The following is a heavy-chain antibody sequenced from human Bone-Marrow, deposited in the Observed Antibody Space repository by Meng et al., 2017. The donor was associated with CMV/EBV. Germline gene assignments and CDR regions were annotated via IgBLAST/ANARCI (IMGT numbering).Heavy chain of an antibody. J-gene: IGHJ6*02. CDR1: GFTFSSYG. CDR2: IRYDGSNK. V-gene: IGHV3-30*02. Sequence: GESLKISCAASGFTFSSYGMHWVRQAPGKGLEWVAFIRYDGSNKYYADSVKGRFTISRDNSKNTLYLQMNSLRAEDTAVYYCAREGNGDYEHYYYYYYGMDVWGQGTTVTVSS. D-gene: IGHD4-17*01. CDR3: AREGNGDYEHYYYYYYGMDV.